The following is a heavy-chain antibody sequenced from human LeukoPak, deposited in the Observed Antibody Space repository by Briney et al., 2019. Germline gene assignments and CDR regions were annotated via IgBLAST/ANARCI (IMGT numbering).Heavy chain of an antibody. D-gene: IGHD3-10*01. V-gene: IGHV4-4*07. CDR2: IYTGGST. Sequence: SETLSLTCTVSGDSISNYYWSWIRQPAGKGLEWIGRIYTGGSTKYNPSLKSRITISVDTSKNQFSLKLSSVTAADTAVYYCARGLWFGDENPPYFGYWGQGTLVTVSS. CDR3: ARGLWFGDENPPYFGY. J-gene: IGHJ4*02. CDR1: GDSISNYY.